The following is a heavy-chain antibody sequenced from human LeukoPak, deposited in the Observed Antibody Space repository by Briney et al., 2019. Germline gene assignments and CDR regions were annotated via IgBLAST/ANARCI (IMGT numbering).Heavy chain of an antibody. J-gene: IGHJ4*02. CDR3: ARSILTGGRYYFDY. V-gene: IGHV3-49*03. Sequence: GGSLRLSCTASGFTFGDYGMTWFRQAQGKGLAWVGFIRSTPYGGTPEYAASVKGRFTISRDDSKSIAYLQMNSLEIEDTAVYYCARSILTGGRYYFDYWGRGTLVTVSS. CDR2: IRSTPYGGTP. D-gene: IGHD3-9*01. CDR1: GFTFGDYG.